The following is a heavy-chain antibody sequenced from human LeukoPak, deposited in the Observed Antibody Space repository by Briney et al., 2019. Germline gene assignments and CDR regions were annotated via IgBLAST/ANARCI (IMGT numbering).Heavy chain of an antibody. CDR1: GGSISSYY. CDR3: ARGQGDYYGSGSWFDP. J-gene: IGHJ5*02. V-gene: IGHV4-59*01. D-gene: IGHD3-10*01. CDR2: IYYSGST. Sequence: PSETLSLTCTVSGGSISSYYWSWIRQPPGKGLEWIGYIYYSGSTNYNPSLKSRVTISVDTSKNQFSLKLSSVTAADTAVYYCARGQGDYYGSGSWFDPWGQGTLVTVSS.